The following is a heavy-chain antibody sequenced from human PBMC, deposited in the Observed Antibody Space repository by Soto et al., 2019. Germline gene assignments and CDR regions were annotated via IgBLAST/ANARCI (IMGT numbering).Heavy chain of an antibody. Sequence: PSETLSLTCAVHGGSFTGYYWSWIRQSPGKGLEWIGEINQSGDSNYRPSLKSRITMSVDTPQRQFSLRLTSVTAADTAVYYCARGRVMGQTFHYYFGLDVWGQGTTVTVSS. J-gene: IGHJ6*02. CDR2: INQSGDS. CDR1: GGSFTGYY. V-gene: IGHV4-34*01. CDR3: ARGRVMGQTFHYYFGLDV.